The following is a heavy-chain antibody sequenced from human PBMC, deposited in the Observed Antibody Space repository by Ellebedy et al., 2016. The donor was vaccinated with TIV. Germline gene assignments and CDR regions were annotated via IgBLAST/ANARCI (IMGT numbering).Heavy chain of an antibody. Sequence: SGPTLVKPTQTLTLTCTLSGLSVNSNGMRVSWFRQPPGKALEWLARIDWDDDTFYSKSLRTRITISKDISKNQVVLTMTVMDPVDTGTYYCARISRDAFDIWGQGTTVLVSS. CDR1: GLSVNSNGMR. J-gene: IGHJ3*02. V-gene: IGHV2-70*04. CDR3: ARISRDAFDI. CDR2: IDWDDDT.